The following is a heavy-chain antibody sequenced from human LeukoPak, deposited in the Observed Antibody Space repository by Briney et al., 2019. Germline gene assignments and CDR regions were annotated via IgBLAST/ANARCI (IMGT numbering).Heavy chain of an antibody. CDR3: AKDLRVLRYYDILTGYYH. J-gene: IGHJ5*02. CDR2: ISYDGSNK. CDR1: GFTFSSYG. V-gene: IGHV3-30*18. D-gene: IGHD3-9*01. Sequence: GGSLRLSCAASGFTFSSYGMHWVRQAPGKGLEWVAVISYDGSNKYYADSVKGRFTISRDNSKNTLYLQMNSLRAEDTAVYYCAKDLRVLRYYDILTGYYHWGQGTLVTVSS.